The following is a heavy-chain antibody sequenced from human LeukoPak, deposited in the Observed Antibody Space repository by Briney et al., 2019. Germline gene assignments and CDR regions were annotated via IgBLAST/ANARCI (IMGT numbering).Heavy chain of an antibody. Sequence: GGSLRLSCAASGFTFSSYAMSWVRQAPGKGLEWVANIKQDGSEKYYVDSVKGRFTISRDNAKNSLYLQMNSLRAEDTAVYYCARVAAVAGNDYWGQGTLVTVSS. J-gene: IGHJ4*02. D-gene: IGHD6-19*01. V-gene: IGHV3-7*01. CDR1: GFTFSSYA. CDR3: ARVAAVAGNDY. CDR2: IKQDGSEK.